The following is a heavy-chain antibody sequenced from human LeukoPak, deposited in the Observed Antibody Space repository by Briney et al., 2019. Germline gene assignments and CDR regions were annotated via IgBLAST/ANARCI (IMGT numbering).Heavy chain of an antibody. V-gene: IGHV4-59*01. CDR2: IYYSGST. J-gene: IGHJ3*02. CDR3: ARTPWTIAVADHDALDI. CDR1: GGSISSYY. D-gene: IGHD6-19*01. Sequence: SETLSLTCTVSGGSISSYYWSWIRQPPGKGLEWIGYIYYSGSTNYNPSLKSRVTISVDTSKNQFSLKLSSVTAADTAVYYCARTPWTIAVADHDALDIWGQGTMVTVSS.